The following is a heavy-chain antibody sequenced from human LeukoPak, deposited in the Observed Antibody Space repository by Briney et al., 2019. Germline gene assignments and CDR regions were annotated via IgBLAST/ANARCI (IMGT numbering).Heavy chain of an antibody. Sequence: GGSLRLSCAASGFSFNVHYMAWIRQAPGKGLQWVAYTSSGGQTTYYADSVRGRFTISRDNGRGSLYPEMNSLRVDDTAVYYCARDQGVNSGWFDSWGQGTLVTV. CDR2: TSSGGQTT. J-gene: IGHJ5*01. CDR1: GFSFNVHY. V-gene: IGHV3-11*04. CDR3: ARDQGVNSGWFDS. D-gene: IGHD3-10*01.